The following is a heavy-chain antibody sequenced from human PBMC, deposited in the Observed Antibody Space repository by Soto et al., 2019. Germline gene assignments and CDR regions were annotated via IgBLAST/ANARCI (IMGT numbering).Heavy chain of an antibody. J-gene: IGHJ4*02. Sequence: SGGSLRLSCAASGFIFRSYWMSWVRQAPGKGLEWVANINQDGSEKYYVDSVRGRFIISRDNAENSLYLQMNSLRAEDTAVYYCARDGVAAGLYLDNWGQGTLVTVSS. CDR1: GFIFRSYW. CDR2: INQDGSEK. D-gene: IGHD2-15*01. V-gene: IGHV3-7*01. CDR3: ARDGVAAGLYLDN.